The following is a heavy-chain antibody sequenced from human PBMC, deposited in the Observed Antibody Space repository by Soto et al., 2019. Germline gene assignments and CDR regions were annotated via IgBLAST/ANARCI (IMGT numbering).Heavy chain of an antibody. Sequence: PGGSLRLSCAASGFTFSSYEMNWVRQAPGKGLEWVSYISSSGSTIYYADSVKGRFTISRDNAKNSLYLQMNSLRAEDTAVYYCARDRYCSSTSCSGRGGYYGMDVWGQGTTVPVSS. CDR2: ISSSGSTI. CDR3: ARDRYCSSTSCSGRGGYYGMDV. D-gene: IGHD2-2*01. V-gene: IGHV3-48*03. J-gene: IGHJ6*02. CDR1: GFTFSSYE.